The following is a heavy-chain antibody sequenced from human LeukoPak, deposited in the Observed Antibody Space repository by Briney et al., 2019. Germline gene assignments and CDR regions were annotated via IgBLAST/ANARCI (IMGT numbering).Heavy chain of an antibody. D-gene: IGHD3-10*01. CDR3: VKDLYYGSGSYYPALDY. V-gene: IGHV3-64D*06. CDR1: GFTFSSYA. J-gene: IGHJ4*02. CDR2: ISSNGGST. Sequence: PGGSLSLSCSASGFTFSSYAMHWVRQAPGKGLEYVSAISSNGGSTYYADSVKGRFTISRDNSKNTLYLQMSSLRAEDTAVYYCVKDLYYGSGSYYPALDYWGQGTLVTVSS.